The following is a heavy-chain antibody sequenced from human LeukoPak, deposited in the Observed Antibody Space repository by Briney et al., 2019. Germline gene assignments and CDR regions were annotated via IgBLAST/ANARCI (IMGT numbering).Heavy chain of an antibody. D-gene: IGHD3-22*01. Sequence: SVKVSCKASGGTFSSYAISWVRQAPGQGLEWMGRIIPILGIANYAQKFQGRVTITADKSTSTAYMELSSLRSEDTAVYYCASPYYYDSSGHSFVYWGQGTLVTVSS. V-gene: IGHV1-69*04. CDR3: ASPYYYDSSGHSFVY. J-gene: IGHJ4*02. CDR2: IIPILGIA. CDR1: GGTFSSYA.